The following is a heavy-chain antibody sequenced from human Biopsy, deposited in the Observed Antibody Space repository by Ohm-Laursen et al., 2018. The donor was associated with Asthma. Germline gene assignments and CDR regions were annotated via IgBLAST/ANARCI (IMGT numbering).Heavy chain of an antibody. Sequence: SVKASCKAPGGTFSNFAISWVRQAPGQGLEWLGGIMSVFGTTNYAQKFQGRVTITADESTSTAYMEVTSLRSEDTAIYYCARCQVGYSSGWSLLLKKIYYSGMDVWGQGTAVTVSS. V-gene: IGHV1-69*13. D-gene: IGHD6-19*01. CDR2: IMSVFGTT. J-gene: IGHJ6*02. CDR3: ARCQVGYSSGWSLLLKKIYYSGMDV. CDR1: GGTFSNFA.